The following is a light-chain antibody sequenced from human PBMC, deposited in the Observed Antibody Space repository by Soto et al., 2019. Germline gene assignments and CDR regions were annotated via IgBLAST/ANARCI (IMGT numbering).Light chain of an antibody. Sequence: DIQLTQSPSFLSASVGDRVIITCRASQGISSYLAWYQQKPGKAPKLLISAASTLQSGVPSRFSGSGSGTEFTLTISSLQPEDFATYYCQQLNSYPLTFGGGTKVEIK. CDR2: AAS. CDR1: QGISSY. V-gene: IGKV1-9*01. CDR3: QQLNSYPLT. J-gene: IGKJ4*01.